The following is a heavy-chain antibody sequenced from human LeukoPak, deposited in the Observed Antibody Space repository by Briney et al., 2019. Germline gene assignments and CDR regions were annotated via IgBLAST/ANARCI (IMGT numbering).Heavy chain of an antibody. Sequence: GGSLRLSCAASGFDFSSRIMSWVRQAPGEGLEWVSSISSSGDSTYYRDSVKGRFTISRDNSKNTLYLQMSSLRVEDTAAYYCAHMPGFDYWGQGSLVTVSS. CDR1: GFDFSSRI. J-gene: IGHJ4*02. CDR3: AHMPGFDY. CDR2: ISSSGDST. D-gene: IGHD2-2*01. V-gene: IGHV3-23*01.